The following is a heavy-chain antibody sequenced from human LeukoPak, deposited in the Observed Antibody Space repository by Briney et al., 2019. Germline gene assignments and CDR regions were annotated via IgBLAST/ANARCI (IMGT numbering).Heavy chain of an antibody. Sequence: GESLKISCKASGYRFTSDYIGWVRQIPGKGLEWMGIIYPDDSETNYSPSFQGQVSLSVDKSITTAYLQWSSLKTSDTAIYYCARQAYGSHCDAFDIWGQGTMVTVSS. J-gene: IGHJ3*02. CDR1: GYRFTSDY. V-gene: IGHV5-51*01. CDR3: ARQAYGSHCDAFDI. CDR2: IYPDDSET. D-gene: IGHD3-22*01.